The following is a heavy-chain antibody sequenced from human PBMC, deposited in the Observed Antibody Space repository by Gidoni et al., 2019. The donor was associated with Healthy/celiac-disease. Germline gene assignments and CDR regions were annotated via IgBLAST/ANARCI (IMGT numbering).Heavy chain of an antibody. Sequence: QVQLVQSGAEVKKPGASVKVSCKASGYTFTSYYMHWVRQAPGQGLEWMGIINPSGGSTSYAQKFQGRVTMTRDTSTSTVYMELSSLRSEDTAVYYCARESRACSGGSCLVVDYWGQGTLVTVSS. J-gene: IGHJ4*02. CDR3: ARESRACSGGSCLVVDY. V-gene: IGHV1-46*01. CDR2: INPSGGST. CDR1: GYTFTSYY. D-gene: IGHD2-15*01.